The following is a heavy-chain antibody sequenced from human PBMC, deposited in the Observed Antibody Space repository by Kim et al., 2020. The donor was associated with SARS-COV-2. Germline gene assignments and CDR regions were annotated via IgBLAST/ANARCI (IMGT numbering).Heavy chain of an antibody. D-gene: IGHD3-16*01. V-gene: IGHV1-69*01. Sequence: ANYAQKFQGRVTITADESTSTAYMELSSLRSEDTAVYYCASGARSHAFDIWGQGTMVTVSS. J-gene: IGHJ3*02. CDR3: ASGARSHAFDI. CDR2: A.